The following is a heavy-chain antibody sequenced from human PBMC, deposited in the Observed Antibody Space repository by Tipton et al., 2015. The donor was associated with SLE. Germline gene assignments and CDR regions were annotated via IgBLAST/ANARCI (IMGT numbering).Heavy chain of an antibody. V-gene: IGHV4-61*05. CDR2: LYYSGNT. CDR3: VKSVVVVSHRDYYYYMDV. Sequence: TLSLTCTVSGGSIRSSRHFWGWIRQPPGKGLEWIGVLYYSGNTYYNPSLQSRVTLSVDMSKNQFSLRLSSVTAADTGVYYCVKSVVVVSHRDYYYYMDVWGKGTTVTVSS. D-gene: IGHD2-15*01. J-gene: IGHJ6*03. CDR1: GGSIRSSRHF.